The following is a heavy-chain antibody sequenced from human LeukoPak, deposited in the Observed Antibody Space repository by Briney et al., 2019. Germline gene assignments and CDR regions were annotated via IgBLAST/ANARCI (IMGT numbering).Heavy chain of an antibody. CDR1: GFTFSSYA. D-gene: IGHD3-9*01. J-gene: IGHJ4*02. V-gene: IGHV3-23*01. CDR3: AKVGYFDWLLTFDY. CDR2: ISGSGGST. Sequence: GGSLRLSCAASGFTFSSYAMSWVRQAPGKGLEWVSAISGSGGSTYYADSEKGRFTISRDNSKNTLYLQMNSLRAEDTAVYYCAKVGYFDWLLTFDYWGQGTLVTVSS.